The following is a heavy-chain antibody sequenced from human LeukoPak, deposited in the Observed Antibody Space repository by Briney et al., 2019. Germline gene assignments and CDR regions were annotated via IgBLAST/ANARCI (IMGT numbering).Heavy chain of an antibody. Sequence: GESLKISCNGSTYTFTSHWIGWVRRVPGKGLEWMGIIFPGDSDVAYSPSFRGQVTISVDQSINTAYLQWSSLETSDTAIYYCARLSGRSNFDSWGQGTRVTVSS. CDR1: TYTFTSHW. V-gene: IGHV5-51*01. D-gene: IGHD2-15*01. CDR3: ARLSGRSNFDS. J-gene: IGHJ4*02. CDR2: IFPGDSDV.